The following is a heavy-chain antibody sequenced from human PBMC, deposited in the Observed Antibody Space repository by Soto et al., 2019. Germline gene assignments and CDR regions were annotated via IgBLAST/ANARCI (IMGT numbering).Heavy chain of an antibody. CDR3: ARRERYYGSPGWFDP. CDR2: VYYNENT. V-gene: IGHV4-39*01. Sequence: SETLSLTCTVSGGSINSFAYYWGWIRQPPGKGLEWIGTVYYNENTYYNPSLKSRVTISVDTAKNQFSLNLMSVTAADTAVYFCARRERYYGSPGWFDPWGQGTLVTVSS. D-gene: IGHD3-10*01. CDR1: GGSINSFAYY. J-gene: IGHJ5*02.